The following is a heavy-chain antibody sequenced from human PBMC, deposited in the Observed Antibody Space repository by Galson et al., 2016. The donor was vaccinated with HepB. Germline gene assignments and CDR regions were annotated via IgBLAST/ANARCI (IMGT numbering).Heavy chain of an antibody. D-gene: IGHD3-3*01. CDR3: TRDRAQDWSGSFTGVYFDY. Sequence: SLRLSCAASGFTFSSYEMNWVRQAPGKGLEWISYISRGATTIYYADSVRGRFTVSRDNARNSLYLQMNSLRAEDTAIYYCTRDRAQDWSGSFTGVYFDYWGQGTLVTVSS. CDR2: ISRGATTI. J-gene: IGHJ4*02. V-gene: IGHV3-48*03. CDR1: GFTFSSYE.